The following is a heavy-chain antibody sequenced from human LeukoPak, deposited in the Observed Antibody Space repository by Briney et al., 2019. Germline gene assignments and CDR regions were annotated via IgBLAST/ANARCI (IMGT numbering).Heavy chain of an antibody. D-gene: IGHD2-15*01. CDR1: GFTFSSYG. J-gene: IGHJ4*02. Sequence: GGSLRLSCAASGFTFSSYGMHWVRHAPGKGLEWVAVISYDGSNKYYADSVKGRFTISRDNSKNTLYLQMNSLRAEDTAVYYCAKDLRGCSGGSCYYFDYWGQGTLVTVSS. CDR3: AKDLRGCSGGSCYYFDY. CDR2: ISYDGSNK. V-gene: IGHV3-30*18.